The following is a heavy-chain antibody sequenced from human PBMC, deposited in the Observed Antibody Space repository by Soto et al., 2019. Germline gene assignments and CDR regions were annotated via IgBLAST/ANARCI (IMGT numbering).Heavy chain of an antibody. CDR3: AKGFTSGYDFRYYFDY. CDR1: GFTFSSYA. V-gene: IGHV3-23*01. Sequence: GGSLRLSCAASGFTFSSYAMSWVRQAPGKGLEWVSAISGSGGSTYYADSVKGRFTISRDNSKNTLYLQMNSLRAEDTAVYYCAKGFTSGYDFRYYFDYWGQGTLVTVSS. D-gene: IGHD5-12*01. J-gene: IGHJ4*02. CDR2: ISGSGGST.